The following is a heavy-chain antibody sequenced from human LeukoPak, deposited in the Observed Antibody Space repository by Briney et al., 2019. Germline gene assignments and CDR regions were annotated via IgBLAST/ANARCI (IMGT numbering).Heavy chain of an antibody. V-gene: IGHV4-4*07. CDR3: ARGRADYFDSSGYYFDY. CDR2: IYTSGST. J-gene: IGHJ4*02. CDR1: GGSISSYY. D-gene: IGHD3-22*01. Sequence: PSETLSLTCTVSGGSISSYYWSWIRQPAGKGLEWIGRIYTSGSTNYNPSLKSRVIISVDTSKNKFSLKLSSVTAADTAVYYCARGRADYFDSSGYYFDYWGQGTLVTVSS.